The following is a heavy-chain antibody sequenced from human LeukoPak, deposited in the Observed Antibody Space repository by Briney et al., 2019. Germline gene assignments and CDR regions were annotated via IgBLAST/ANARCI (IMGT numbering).Heavy chain of an antibody. Sequence: PSETLSLTCTVSGYSISSGYYWGWIRQPPGKGLEWIGSIYHSGSTYYNPSLKCRVTISVDTSKNQFSLKLSSVTAADTAVYYCARVLRDGYNSWYFDYWGQGTLVTVSS. CDR2: IYHSGST. D-gene: IGHD5-24*01. J-gene: IGHJ4*02. V-gene: IGHV4-38-2*02. CDR3: ARVLRDGYNSWYFDY. CDR1: GYSISSGYY.